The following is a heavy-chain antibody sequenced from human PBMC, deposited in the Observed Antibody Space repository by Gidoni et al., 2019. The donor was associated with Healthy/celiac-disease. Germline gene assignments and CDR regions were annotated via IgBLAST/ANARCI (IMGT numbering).Heavy chain of an antibody. V-gene: IGHV3-23*01. CDR2: ISGSGGST. D-gene: IGHD6-13*01. CDR3: AKGYSSSWSQIRIKKYFDY. CDR1: GFTFSSYA. Sequence: EVQLLESGGGLVQPGGSLRLSCAASGFTFSSYALSWVRQAPGKGLEWVSAISGSGGSTYYADSVKGRFTISRDNSKNTLYLQMNSLRAEDTAVYYCAKGYSSSWSQIRIKKYFDYWGQGTLVTVSS. J-gene: IGHJ4*02.